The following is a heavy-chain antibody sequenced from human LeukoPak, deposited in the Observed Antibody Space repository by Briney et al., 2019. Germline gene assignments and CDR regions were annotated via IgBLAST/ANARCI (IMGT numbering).Heavy chain of an antibody. CDR3: ARDRTTTVTNAFDY. J-gene: IGHJ4*02. Sequence: ASVKVSCKASGGTFSSYAIGWVRQAPGQGLEWMGGIIPIFGTANYAQKFQGRVTITADESTSTAYMELSSLRSEDTAVYYCARDRTTTVTNAFDYWGQGTLVTVSS. CDR2: IIPIFGTA. D-gene: IGHD4-11*01. V-gene: IGHV1-69*13. CDR1: GGTFSSYA.